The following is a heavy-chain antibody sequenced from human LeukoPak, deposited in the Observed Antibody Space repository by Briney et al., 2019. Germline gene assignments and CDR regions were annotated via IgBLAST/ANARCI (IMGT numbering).Heavy chain of an antibody. D-gene: IGHD3-10*01. J-gene: IGHJ4*02. CDR2: INHSGST. V-gene: IGHV4-39*07. CDR1: GGSISSSGSY. CDR3: ARDTPHRRYYGSGSHDY. Sequence: PSETLSLTCTVSGGSISSSGSYWGWLRQPPGKGLEWIGEINHSGSTNYNPSLKSRVTISVDTSKNQFSLKLSSVTAADTAVYYCARDTPHRRYYGSGSHDYWGQGTLVTVSS.